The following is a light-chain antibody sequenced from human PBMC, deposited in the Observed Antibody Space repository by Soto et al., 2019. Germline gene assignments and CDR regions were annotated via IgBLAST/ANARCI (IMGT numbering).Light chain of an antibody. CDR3: QQYSRSPPT. J-gene: IGKJ1*01. CDR1: QSISSSY. V-gene: IGKV3-20*01. Sequence: IVLTQSPGTLSLSPWERATLSCRASQSISSSYLAWYQQKPGQAPRLLIYGASARATGIPDRFSGSGSGTDFTLTITRLEPEDFAIYYCQQYSRSPPTFGRGTKVDIK. CDR2: GAS.